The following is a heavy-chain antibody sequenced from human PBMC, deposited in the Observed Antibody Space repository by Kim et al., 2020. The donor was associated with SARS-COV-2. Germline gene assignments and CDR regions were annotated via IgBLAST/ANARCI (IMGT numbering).Heavy chain of an antibody. CDR1: GFTFSSYS. D-gene: IGHD3-22*01. CDR2: ISSSSSTI. J-gene: IGHJ6*02. V-gene: IGHV3-48*02. CDR3: ARLYYDSSGYYYYYYYGMDV. Sequence: GGSLRLSCAASGFTFSSYSMNWVRQAPGKGLEWVSYISSSSSTIYYADSEKGRFTISRDNAKNSLYLQMNSLRDEDTAVYYCARLYYDSSGYYYYYYYGMDVWGQGTTVTVSS.